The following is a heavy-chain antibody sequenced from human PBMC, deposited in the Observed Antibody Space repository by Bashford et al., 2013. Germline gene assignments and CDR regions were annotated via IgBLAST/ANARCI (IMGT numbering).Heavy chain of an antibody. J-gene: IGHJ6*02. CDR2: IIPVFGTP. CDR3: SRDRAMGVEYQLMYAYYYCGMDV. Sequence: WVRQAPGQGPEWMGGIIPVFGTPNYSQKFQGRVTITADKSTDTAYMELSSLRSDDTAVYFCSRDRAMGVEYQLMYAYYYCGMDVWGQGTTVTVSS. D-gene: IGHD2-2*01. V-gene: IGHV1-69*06.